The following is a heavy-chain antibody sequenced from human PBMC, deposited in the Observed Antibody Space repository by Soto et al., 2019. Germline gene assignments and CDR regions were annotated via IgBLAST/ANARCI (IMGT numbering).Heavy chain of an antibody. D-gene: IGHD3-16*02. V-gene: IGHV4-59*01. CDR3: ARLYDYVWGSYRMGAFDI. J-gene: IGHJ3*02. Sequence: SETLSLTCTVSGGSISSYYWSWIRQPPGKGLEWIGYIYYSGSTNYNPSLKSRVTISVDTSKNQFSLKLSSVTAADTAVYYCARLYDYVWGSYRMGAFDIWGQGTMVTVS. CDR1: GGSISSYY. CDR2: IYYSGST.